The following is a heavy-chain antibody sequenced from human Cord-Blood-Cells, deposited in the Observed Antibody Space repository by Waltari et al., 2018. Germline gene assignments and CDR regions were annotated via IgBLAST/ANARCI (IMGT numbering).Heavy chain of an antibody. J-gene: IGHJ1*01. D-gene: IGHD3-16*01. Sequence: QVQLQQWGAGQLKPPETLSLTCAVYGGSFSGYYWSWIRQPPGKGLEWIGEIKHSGSTNYNPSLKSRVTISVDTSKNQFSLKLSSVTAADTAVYYCARSLGAPGQGSFQHWGQGTLVTVSS. CDR3: ARSLGAPGQGSFQH. CDR2: IKHSGST. CDR1: GGSFSGYY. V-gene: IGHV4-34*01.